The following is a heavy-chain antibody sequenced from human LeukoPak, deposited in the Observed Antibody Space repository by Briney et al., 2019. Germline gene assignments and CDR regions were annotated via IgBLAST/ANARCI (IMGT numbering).Heavy chain of an antibody. V-gene: IGHV4-59*12. J-gene: IGHJ5*02. CDR2: IYYSGST. Sequence: SETLSLTCTVSGGSISSYYWSWIRQPPGKGLEWIGYIYYSGSTNYNPSLKSRVTMSVDTSKNQFSLKLSSVTAADTAVYYCARDGTGNWFDPWGQGTLVTVSS. CDR3: ARDGTGNWFDP. D-gene: IGHD1-14*01. CDR1: GGSISSYY.